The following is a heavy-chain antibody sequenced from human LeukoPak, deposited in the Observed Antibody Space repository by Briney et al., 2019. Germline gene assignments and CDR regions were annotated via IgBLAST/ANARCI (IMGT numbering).Heavy chain of an antibody. Sequence: PSETLSLTCTVSCGSISSYYWSWIRQPPGKGLEWIGYIYYSGSTNYNPSLKSRVTISVDTSKNQFSLKLSSVTAADTAVYYCARLLAPLDAFDIWGQGTMVTVSS. V-gene: IGHV4-59*08. J-gene: IGHJ3*02. CDR3: ARLLAPLDAFDI. CDR2: IYYSGST. CDR1: CGSISSYY.